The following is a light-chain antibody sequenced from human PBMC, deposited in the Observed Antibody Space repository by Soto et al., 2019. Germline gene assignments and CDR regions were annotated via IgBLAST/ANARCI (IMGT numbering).Light chain of an antibody. CDR3: QQSYGLPT. CDR2: AGS. V-gene: IGKV1-39*01. J-gene: IGKJ2*01. Sequence: DIQMTQSPSSLSASVGDRVTITCRTSQSISIYVNWYQKKPGKAPKLLIFAGSSLQSGVPSRFSDSGSGTDFTLTISSLQPEDFATYYCQQSYGLPTFGQGTMLDIK. CDR1: QSISIY.